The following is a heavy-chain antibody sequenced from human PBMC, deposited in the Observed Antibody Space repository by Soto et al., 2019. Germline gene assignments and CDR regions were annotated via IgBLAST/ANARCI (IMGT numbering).Heavy chain of an antibody. CDR3: ARDSKDY. V-gene: IGHV3-48*01. D-gene: IGHD2-2*01. J-gene: IGHJ4*02. Sequence: ETLSLTCTVSGGSISSYYWSWIRQAPGKGLEWVSYISSSSSTIYYADSVKGRFTISRDNAKNSLYLQMNSLRAEDTAVYYCARDSKDYWGQGTLVTVSS. CDR1: GGSISSYY. CDR2: ISSSSSTI.